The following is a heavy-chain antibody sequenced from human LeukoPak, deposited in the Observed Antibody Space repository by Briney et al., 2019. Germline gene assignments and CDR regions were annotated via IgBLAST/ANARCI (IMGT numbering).Heavy chain of an antibody. CDR3: ARLTGPRMVRGVLFPGWFDP. J-gene: IGHJ5*02. Sequence: AGESLKISCKGSGYSFTSYWIGWVRQMPGKGLEWMGIIYPGDSDTRYSPSFQGQVTISADKSISTAYLQWSSLKASDTAMYYCARLTGPRMVRGVLFPGWFDPWGQGTLVTVSS. CDR2: IYPGDSDT. CDR1: GYSFTSYW. D-gene: IGHD3-10*01. V-gene: IGHV5-51*01.